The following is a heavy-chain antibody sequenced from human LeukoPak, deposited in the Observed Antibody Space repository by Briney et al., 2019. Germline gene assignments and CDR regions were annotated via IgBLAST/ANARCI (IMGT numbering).Heavy chain of an antibody. CDR2: IYYSGST. CDR3: ARVLTHNSNNFGFDP. Sequence: PSETLSLTCTVSGGSISSYYWSWIRQPPGKGLEWIGDIYYSGSTNYNPSLKSRVTISVDTSKNQFSLKLSSVTAADTAVYYCARVLTHNSNNFGFDPWGQGTLVTVSS. V-gene: IGHV4-59*01. D-gene: IGHD3-9*01. J-gene: IGHJ5*02. CDR1: GGSISSYY.